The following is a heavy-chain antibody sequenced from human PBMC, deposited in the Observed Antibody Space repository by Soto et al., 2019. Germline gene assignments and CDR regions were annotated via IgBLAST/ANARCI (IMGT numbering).Heavy chain of an antibody. CDR3: AELVFDY. D-gene: IGHD3-10*01. CDR1: GFTFSSYG. CDR2: ISYDGSNK. V-gene: IGHV3-30*03. Sequence: GGSLRLSCAASGFTFSSYGMHWVRQAPGKGLEWVAVISYDGSNKYYADSVKGRFTISRDNSKNTLYLQMNSLRAEDTAVYYCAELVFDYWGQGTLVTVSS. J-gene: IGHJ4*02.